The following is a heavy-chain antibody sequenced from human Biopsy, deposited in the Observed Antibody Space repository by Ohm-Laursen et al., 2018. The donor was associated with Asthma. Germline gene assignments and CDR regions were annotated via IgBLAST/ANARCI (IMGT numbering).Heavy chain of an antibody. V-gene: IGHV3-30*18. CDR2: ISYDGSNR. Sequence: SLRLSCAASGFSFSNFAIHWVRQAPGKGLEWVAVISYDGSNRYSADSVRGRFTISRDNSKNTLYLQMSSLRAGDTAVYYCAKDVVWFRELGGMDVWGQGTTVTVSS. CDR3: AKDVVWFRELGGMDV. D-gene: IGHD3-10*01. J-gene: IGHJ6*02. CDR1: GFSFSNFA.